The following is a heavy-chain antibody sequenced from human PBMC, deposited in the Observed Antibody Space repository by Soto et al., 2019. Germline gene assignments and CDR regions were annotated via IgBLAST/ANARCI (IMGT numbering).Heavy chain of an antibody. CDR1: GFTFSNAW. CDR2: IKRKTDGGKT. D-gene: IGHD6-6*01. Sequence: GGSLRLSCAASGFTFSNAWMSWVRQAPGKGLEWVGRIKRKTDGGKTDYAATVKGKFTISRDNSKNTLYLQMNSLKTEDTAVYYCTTDLPAEYSIGVEYWGQGTLVTVSS. J-gene: IGHJ4*02. CDR3: TTDLPAEYSIGVEY. V-gene: IGHV3-15*01.